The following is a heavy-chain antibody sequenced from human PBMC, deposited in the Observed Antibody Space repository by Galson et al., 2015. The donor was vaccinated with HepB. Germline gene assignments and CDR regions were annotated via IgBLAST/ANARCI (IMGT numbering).Heavy chain of an antibody. J-gene: IGHJ2*01. CDR1: GGTFSSYA. CDR3: ARVGVAGPGDYWYFDL. CDR2: IIPILGIA. D-gene: IGHD6-13*01. V-gene: IGHV1-69*10. Sequence: SVKVSCKASGGTFSSYAISWVRQAPGQGLEWMGGIIPILGIANYAQKFQGRVTITADKSTSTAYMELSSLRAEDTAVFYCARVGVAGPGDYWYFDLWGRGTLVTVSS.